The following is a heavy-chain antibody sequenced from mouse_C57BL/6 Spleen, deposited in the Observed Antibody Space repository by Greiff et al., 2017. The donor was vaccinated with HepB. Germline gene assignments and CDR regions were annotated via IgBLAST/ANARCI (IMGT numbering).Heavy chain of an antibody. CDR3: ARDYYYGSSSPMDY. Sequence: EVKLVESGGGLVKPGGSLKLSCAASGFTFSDYGMHWVRQAPEKGLEWVAYISSGSSTIYYADTVKGRFTISRDNAKNTLFLQMTSLRSEDTAMYYCARDYYYGSSSPMDYWGQGTSVTVSS. J-gene: IGHJ4*01. CDR2: ISSGSSTI. D-gene: IGHD1-1*01. V-gene: IGHV5-17*01. CDR1: GFTFSDYG.